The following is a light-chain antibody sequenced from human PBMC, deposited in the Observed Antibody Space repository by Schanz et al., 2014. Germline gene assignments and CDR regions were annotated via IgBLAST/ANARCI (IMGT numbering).Light chain of an antibody. CDR2: DVS. V-gene: IGLV2-14*03. Sequence: QSVLTQPASVSGSPGQSITISCAGTSSDVGGHNYVSWYQQHPGKAPKLMIYDVSNRPSGVSNRFSGSKSGNTASLTISGLQAEDEADYYCSSYTSSSTIYVFGSGTKLTVL. CDR3: SSYTSSSTIYV. CDR1: SSDVGGHNY. J-gene: IGLJ1*01.